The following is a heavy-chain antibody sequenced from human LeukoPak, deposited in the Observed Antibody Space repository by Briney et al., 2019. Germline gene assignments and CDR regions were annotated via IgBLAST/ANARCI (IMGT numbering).Heavy chain of an antibody. D-gene: IGHD3-10*01. CDR2: VYYSGST. Sequence: SGPTLVNPTQTLTLTCTFSGLSLTTSGMCVSWIRQPPGKGLEWIGYVYYSGSTNYNPSLNTRVTISVDTSRTQFSLNLNSVTASDTAVYYCARHSPVYYDFDYWGQGTLVTVSS. J-gene: IGHJ4*02. V-gene: IGHV4-61*08. CDR1: GLSLTTSGMC. CDR3: ARHSPVYYDFDY.